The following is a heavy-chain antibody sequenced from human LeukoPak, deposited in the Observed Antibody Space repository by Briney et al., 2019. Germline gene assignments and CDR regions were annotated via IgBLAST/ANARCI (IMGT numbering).Heavy chain of an antibody. Sequence: ASVKVSCKASVYSFTSYGFSWERQAPGQGLEWMGWISTYDGNTNYAQKVQGRVTMTTDSSTSTAYMELRTLRSDGTAVYYCAKMGASSGYSPIDYWGQGTLVTVSS. CDR3: AKMGASSGYSPIDY. CDR2: ISTYDGNT. J-gene: IGHJ4*02. D-gene: IGHD3-22*01. CDR1: VYSFTSYG. V-gene: IGHV1-18*01.